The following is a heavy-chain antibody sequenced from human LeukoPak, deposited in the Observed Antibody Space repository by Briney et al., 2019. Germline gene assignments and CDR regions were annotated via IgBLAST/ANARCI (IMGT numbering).Heavy chain of an antibody. CDR1: GFTFRNAW. J-gene: IGHJ4*02. CDR3: TRGGIADY. V-gene: IGHV3-15*01. D-gene: IGHD1-26*01. Sequence: GGSLRLSCAASGFTFRNAWMSGVRQAPGKGLEWVGRIKSKADGEATDHAAPVRDRFSVSRDDSRNTLYLQMNSLKTEDTGIYYCTRGGIADYWGQGTLVIVSS. CDR2: IKSKADGEAT.